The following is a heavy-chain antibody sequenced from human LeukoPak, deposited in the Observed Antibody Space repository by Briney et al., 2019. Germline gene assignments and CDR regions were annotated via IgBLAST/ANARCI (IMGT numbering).Heavy chain of an antibody. CDR3: AREYYSLSY. V-gene: IGHV3-48*03. Sequence: PGGSLRLSCAASGVTFSSYEMNWVRQAPGKGLEWVSYISSSGSTIYYADSVKGRFTISRDNAKNSLYLQMNSLRAEDTAVYYCAREYYSLSYWGQGTLVTVSS. J-gene: IGHJ4*02. CDR1: GVTFSSYE. D-gene: IGHD3-10*01. CDR2: ISSSGSTI.